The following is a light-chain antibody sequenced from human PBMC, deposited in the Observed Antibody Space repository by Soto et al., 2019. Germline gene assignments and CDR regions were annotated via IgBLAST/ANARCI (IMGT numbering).Light chain of an antibody. Sequence: QSVLTQPPSVSGAPGQRVTISCTGSSSNIGAGYDVHWYQQLPGTAPKLIIYGDSNRPSGVPDRFSGSKSGTSASLAITGLQADDEADYYCQSYDSSLSGSTVFGGGTKLTVL. V-gene: IGLV1-40*01. CDR3: QSYDSSLSGSTV. CDR2: GDS. J-gene: IGLJ2*01. CDR1: SSNIGAGYD.